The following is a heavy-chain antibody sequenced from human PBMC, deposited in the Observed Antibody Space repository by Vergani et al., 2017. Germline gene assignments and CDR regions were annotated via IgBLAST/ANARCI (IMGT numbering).Heavy chain of an antibody. V-gene: IGHV4-59*11. J-gene: IGHJ3*02. CDR3: ARDTYHFDSENYDDVFDS. Sequence: QVQLQESGPGLVKSSETLSLTCSVSFDSIRNLYCNWIRQPPRKGLEWIGSIHYSENTNYNPSLKTRVTISVDTSKNQFSLTLTSVTAADTAVYYCARDTYHFDSENYDDVFDSWGQGKMVIVSS. D-gene: IGHD3-10*01. CDR2: IHYSENT. CDR1: FDSIRNLY.